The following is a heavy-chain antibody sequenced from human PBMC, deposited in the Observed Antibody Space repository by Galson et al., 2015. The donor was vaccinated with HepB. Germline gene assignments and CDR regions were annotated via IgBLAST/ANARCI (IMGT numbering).Heavy chain of an antibody. Sequence: SETLSLTCAVSGGSISSYYWTWVRQPPGKGLEWIGYGYSSETSNYNPSLKSRVTISLDTSKNQLSLKLSSVTAADTAVYYCARDDDIIGLRPRNWAYWGQGTLVTVSS. J-gene: IGHJ4*02. CDR2: GYSSETS. CDR1: GGSISSYY. D-gene: IGHD3/OR15-3a*01. CDR3: ARDDDIIGLRPRNWAY. V-gene: IGHV4-59*01.